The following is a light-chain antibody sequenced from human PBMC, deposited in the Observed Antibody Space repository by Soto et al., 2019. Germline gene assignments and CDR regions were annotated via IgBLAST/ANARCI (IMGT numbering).Light chain of an antibody. CDR3: QSYDSSLSGREV. Sequence: QSVLTQPPSVSGAPGQRVTISCTGSSSNIGAGYDVHWYQQLPGTAPKLLIYGNSNRPSGVPDRFSGSKSGTSASLAITVLQAEDEADYYFQSYDSSLSGREVFGGGTQLTVL. CDR2: GNS. V-gene: IGLV1-40*01. J-gene: IGLJ2*01. CDR1: SSNIGAGYD.